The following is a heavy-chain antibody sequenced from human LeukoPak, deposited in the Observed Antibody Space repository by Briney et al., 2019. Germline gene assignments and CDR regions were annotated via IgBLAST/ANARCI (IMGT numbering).Heavy chain of an antibody. CDR3: ARGGGYCSGTSCYEFDY. CDR2: SNAGTGDT. Sequence: ASAKVSCKASGYAFISYAMHWVRQAPGQRLEWMGWSNAGTGDTKYSQDFQGRVTITRDTSASTVYMELSSLRSEDMAVYYCARGGGYCSGTSCYEFDYWGQGTLVTVSS. D-gene: IGHD2-2*01. V-gene: IGHV1-3*02. CDR1: GYAFISYA. J-gene: IGHJ4*02.